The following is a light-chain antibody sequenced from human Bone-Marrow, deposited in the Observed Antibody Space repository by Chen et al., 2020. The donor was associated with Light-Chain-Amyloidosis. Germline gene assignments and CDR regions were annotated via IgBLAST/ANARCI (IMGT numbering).Light chain of an antibody. CDR1: SSDVGSYNL. Sequence: QSALTQPASVSGSPGQSITISCTGTSSDVGSYNLVSWYQQHTGKAPKLMIYEVSKRPSGIPELLAGSNSGNTATLTISRVEAGDEADYCCQGWDRSSDRPVFGGGTKLTVL. V-gene: IGLV2-14*02. CDR2: EVS. CDR3: QGWDRSSDRPV. J-gene: IGLJ3*02.